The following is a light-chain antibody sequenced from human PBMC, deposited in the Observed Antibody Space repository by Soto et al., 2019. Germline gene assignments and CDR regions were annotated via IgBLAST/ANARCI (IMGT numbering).Light chain of an antibody. J-gene: IGKJ1*01. CDR1: QSVSSY. CDR3: QQRSSWLWT. CDR2: AAS. V-gene: IGKV3-11*01. Sequence: EILLTQSPATLSLSPGERATLSCRASQSVSSYLAWYQQKPGQAPRLLIYAASARDTGIPARFSGRGSGTDFTLPISRLETEDFEVYYCQQRSSWLWTFGQGTKVDIK.